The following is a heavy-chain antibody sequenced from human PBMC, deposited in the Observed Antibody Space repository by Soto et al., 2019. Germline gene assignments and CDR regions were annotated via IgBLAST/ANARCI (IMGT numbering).Heavy chain of an antibody. CDR2: ISAYNGNT. V-gene: IGHV1-18*01. CDR1: GYTFTSYG. D-gene: IGHD2-2*01. J-gene: IGHJ6*03. Sequence: QVQLVQSGAEVKKPGASVKVSCKASGYTFTSYGISWGRQAPGQGLEWMGWISAYNGNTNYAQKLQGRVTMTPDTSTSTAYIELRRLRSDDTAVYYCARNGPINCSSTRCYVFFHPNYYYCYMDVWGKGTKVSFSS. CDR3: ARNGPINCSSTRCYVFFHPNYYYCYMDV.